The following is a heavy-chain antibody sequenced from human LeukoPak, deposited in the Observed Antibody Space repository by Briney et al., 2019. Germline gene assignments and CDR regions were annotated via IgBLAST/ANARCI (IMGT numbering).Heavy chain of an antibody. J-gene: IGHJ4*02. D-gene: IGHD3-10*01. CDR1: GFTFSSYA. CDR3: AKSGNNYWYYYGSGSYCLDY. V-gene: IGHV3-23*01. Sequence: PGGSLRLSCAASGFTFSSYAMSWVRQAPGKGLDWVSAISGSGGSTYYADSVKGRFTISRDNSKNTLYLQMNSLRAEDTAVYYCAKSGNNYWYYYGSGSYCLDYWGQGTLVTVSS. CDR2: ISGSGGST.